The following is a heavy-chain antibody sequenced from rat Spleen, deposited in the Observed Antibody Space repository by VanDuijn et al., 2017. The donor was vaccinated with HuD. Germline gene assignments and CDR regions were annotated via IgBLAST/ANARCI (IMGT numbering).Heavy chain of an antibody. V-gene: IGHV5-31*01. CDR2: IINTGGST. J-gene: IGHJ4*01. D-gene: IGHD1-12*02. CDR3: TRHRLYFDDGSYYHSRVMDA. CDR1: GFTFNNYW. Sequence: EVQLVESGGGLVQPGRSLKLSCVASGFTFNNYWMTWIRQAPGKGLEWVVSIINTGGSTYYLDSVKGRFTISRDNAESTLYLQMDSQRSEDTATYYCTRHRLYFDDGSYYHSRVMDAWGQGASVTVSS.